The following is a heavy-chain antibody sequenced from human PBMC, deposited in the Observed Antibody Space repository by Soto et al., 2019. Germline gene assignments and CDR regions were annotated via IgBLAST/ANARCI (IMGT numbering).Heavy chain of an antibody. J-gene: IGHJ6*02. CDR1: GGTFSSYA. CDR3: AKDLGRSGSPYYYYGMDV. V-gene: IGHV1-69*13. D-gene: IGHD3-3*01. CDR2: IIPIFGTA. Sequence: SVKVSCKASGGTFSSYAISWVRQAPGQGLEWMGGIIPIFGTANYAQKFQGRVTITADESTSTAYMELSSLRAEDTAVYYCAKDLGRSGSPYYYYGMDVWGQGTTVTVSS.